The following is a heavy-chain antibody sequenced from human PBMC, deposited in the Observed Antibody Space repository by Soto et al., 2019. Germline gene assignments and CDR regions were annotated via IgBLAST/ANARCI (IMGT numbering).Heavy chain of an antibody. V-gene: IGHV1-3*01. J-gene: IGHJ4*02. CDR1: GYTLPNYS. D-gene: IGHD2-8*01. CDR2: INPGTGYT. CDR3: TRDLNGGNPFEY. Sequence: QVQFVQSGAEVKKPGASVRLSCKPSGYTLPNYSIQWVRQAAGQGLQWLGWINPGTGYTESSQRFQGRLTLTMDNSATTFYMDLTSLTSEDTAVYFCTRDLNGGNPFEYWGQGTLVTVSS.